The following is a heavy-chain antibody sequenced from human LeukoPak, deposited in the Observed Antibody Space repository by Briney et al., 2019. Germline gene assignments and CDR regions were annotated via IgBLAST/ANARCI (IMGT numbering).Heavy chain of an antibody. V-gene: IGHV3-53*01. CDR3: ARARQPSYYYGMDV. CDR2: IYSGGST. J-gene: IGHJ6*02. D-gene: IGHD6-13*01. CDR1: GFTVSSNY. Sequence: HPGGSLRLSCAASGFTVSSNYMSWVRQAPGKGLEWVSVIYSGGSTYYADSVKGRFTISRDNSKNTLYLQMNSLRAEDTAVYYCARARQPSYYYGMDVWGQGTTVTVSS.